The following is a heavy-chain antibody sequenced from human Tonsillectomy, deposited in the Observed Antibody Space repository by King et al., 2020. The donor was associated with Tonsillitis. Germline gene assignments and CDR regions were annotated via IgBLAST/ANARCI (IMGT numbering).Heavy chain of an antibody. CDR2: INFNNGDT. V-gene: IGHV1-2*02. CDR3: ARGRQDSGGNYIYY. Sequence: QLVQSGAEVKKTGASVKVSCKASGYTLTGYYTHWVRQAPGQGLEWMGWINFNNGDTNYAEKFQGRVTMTRDTSITTDYMELSRLRSDDTAVYYCARGRQDSGGNYIYYWGQGTLVT. J-gene: IGHJ4*02. CDR1: GYTLTGYY. D-gene: IGHD4-23*01.